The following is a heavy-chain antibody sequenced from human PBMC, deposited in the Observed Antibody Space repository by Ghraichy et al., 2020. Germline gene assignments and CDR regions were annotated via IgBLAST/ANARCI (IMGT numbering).Heavy chain of an antibody. D-gene: IGHD3-3*01. Sequence: SETLSLTCTVSGGSISSYYWSWIRQPPGKGLEWIVYIYTSGSTNYNPSHKSRVTISVDTSKNQFSLKLSSVTAADTAVYYCARAITIFGVVQFDYWGQGTLVTVSS. V-gene: IGHV4-4*09. CDR1: GGSISSYY. J-gene: IGHJ4*02. CDR2: IYTSGST. CDR3: ARAITIFGVVQFDY.